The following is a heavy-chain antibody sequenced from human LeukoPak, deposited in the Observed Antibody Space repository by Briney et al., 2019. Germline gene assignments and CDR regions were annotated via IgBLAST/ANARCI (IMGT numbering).Heavy chain of an antibody. CDR2: IWYDGSNK. Sequence: GGSLRLSCAASGFTFSGYGMHWVRQAPGKGLEWVAVIWYDGSNKYHADSVKGRFTISRDNSENTLYLQMNSLRAEDTAVYYCARDGRSITMVRGAHDYWGQGTLVTVSS. D-gene: IGHD3-10*01. CDR3: ARDGRSITMVRGAHDY. V-gene: IGHV3-33*01. J-gene: IGHJ4*02. CDR1: GFTFSGYG.